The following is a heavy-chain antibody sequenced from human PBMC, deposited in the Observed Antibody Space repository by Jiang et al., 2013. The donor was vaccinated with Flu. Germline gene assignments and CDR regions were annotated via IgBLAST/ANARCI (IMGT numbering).Heavy chain of an antibody. CDR2: IVVGSGNT. D-gene: IGHD1-26*01. Sequence: SGAEVKKPGTSVKVSCMTSGFSFSNSAVQWVRQARGQRLEWIGWIVVGSGNTNYAPGFHERVTITRDMSTSTAYMEVSSLRSDDTAVYFCAAGLRWDLPDYWGQGTLVTVSS. CDR3: AAGLRWDLPDY. J-gene: IGHJ4*02. CDR1: GFSFSNSA. V-gene: IGHV1-58*01.